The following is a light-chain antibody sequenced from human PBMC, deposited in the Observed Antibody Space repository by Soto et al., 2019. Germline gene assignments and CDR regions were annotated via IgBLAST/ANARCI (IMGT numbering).Light chain of an antibody. Sequence: QSALTQPASVSGSPGQSITISCTGTSSDVGGYNYVSWYQQHPGKAPKLMIYEVSHRPSGVSNRFSGSKSGNTASLTISGLQAEDEADYYCSSYRSSSTLPVVFGGGTKVTVL. CDR2: EVS. CDR1: SSDVGGYNY. CDR3: SSYRSSSTLPVV. J-gene: IGLJ2*01. V-gene: IGLV2-14*01.